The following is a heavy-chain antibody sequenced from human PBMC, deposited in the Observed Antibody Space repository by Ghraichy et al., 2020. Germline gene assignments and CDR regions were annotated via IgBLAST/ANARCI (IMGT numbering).Heavy chain of an antibody. J-gene: IGHJ6*02. CDR2: INHSGST. D-gene: IGHD2-15*01. Sequence: SQTLSLTCAVYGGSFSGYYWSWIRQPPGKGLEWIGEINHSGSTNYNPSLKSRVTISVDTSKNQFSLKLSSVTAADTAVYYCARGKYRFPSILKLLYYYYGMDVWGQGTTVTVSS. CDR1: GGSFSGYY. V-gene: IGHV4-34*01. CDR3: ARGKYRFPSILKLLYYYYGMDV.